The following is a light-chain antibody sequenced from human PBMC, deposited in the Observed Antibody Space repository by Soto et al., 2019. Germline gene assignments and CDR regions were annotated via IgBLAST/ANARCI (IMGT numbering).Light chain of an antibody. Sequence: DIQMTQSPSTLSASIGDRVTITCRASQSISSWLAWYQQKPGKAPKLLIYKASSLESGVPSRFRGSGSGTEVTLTISSLQPDDFAAYYCQQYSTYVWTGGQGTKVDI. V-gene: IGKV1-5*03. CDR2: KAS. CDR3: QQYSTYVWT. J-gene: IGKJ1*01. CDR1: QSISSW.